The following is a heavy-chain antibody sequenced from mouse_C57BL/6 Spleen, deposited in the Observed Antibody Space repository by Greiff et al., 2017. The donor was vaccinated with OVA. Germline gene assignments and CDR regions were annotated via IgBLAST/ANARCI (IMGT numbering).Heavy chain of an antibody. CDR3: ARSPYDSWYFDV. CDR2: INPNNGGT. J-gene: IGHJ1*03. D-gene: IGHD2-4*01. V-gene: IGHV1-18*01. Sequence: EVKLMESGPELVKPGASVKIPCKASGYTFTDYNMDWVKQSHGKSLEWIGDINPNNGGTIYNQKFKGKATLTVDKSSSTAYMELRSLTSEDTAVYYCARSPYDSWYFDVWGTGTTVTVSS. CDR1: GYTFTDYN.